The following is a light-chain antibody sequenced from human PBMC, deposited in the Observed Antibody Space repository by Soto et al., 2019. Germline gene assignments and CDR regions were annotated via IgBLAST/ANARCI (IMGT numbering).Light chain of an antibody. J-gene: IGKJ1*01. CDR3: QKYNSAPRA. V-gene: IGKV1-27*01. CDR2: DAS. Sequence: DIQMTQSPSSLSASVGDRVTITCRASQGISNFLAWYQQKPGKVPKILIYDASTLQSGVPSRFSGSGSGTDFTLTISSLQPEDVATYYCQKYNSAPRAFGQGSKVDIK. CDR1: QGISNF.